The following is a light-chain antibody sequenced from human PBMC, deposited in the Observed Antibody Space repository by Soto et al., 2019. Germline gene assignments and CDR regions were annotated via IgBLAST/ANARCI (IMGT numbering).Light chain of an antibody. Sequence: QSALTQPASVSGSPGQSITISCTGTSSDVGGYNYVSWFQHHPGKAPKLIIYEVSYRPSGVSARFSGSKSGDTASLTISGLQAEDEADYYCSSFTTSRSYVFGTGTKLTVL. CDR3: SSFTTSRSYV. CDR2: EVS. V-gene: IGLV2-14*01. J-gene: IGLJ1*01. CDR1: SSDVGGYNY.